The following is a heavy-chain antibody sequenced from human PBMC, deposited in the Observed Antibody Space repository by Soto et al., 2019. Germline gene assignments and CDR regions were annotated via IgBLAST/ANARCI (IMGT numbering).Heavy chain of an antibody. D-gene: IGHD1-1*01. V-gene: IGHV4-4*07. Sequence: PSETLSLTCTVSGASISGYYWSWIRKSAGKGLEWIGRIYATGTTDYNPSLKSRVMMSVDTSKKQFSLKLRYMTAADTAVYYCVSDGTRNWRDCFDPWGQGISVTVSS. CDR3: VSDGTRNWRDCFDP. J-gene: IGHJ5*01. CDR2: IYATGTT. CDR1: GASISGYY.